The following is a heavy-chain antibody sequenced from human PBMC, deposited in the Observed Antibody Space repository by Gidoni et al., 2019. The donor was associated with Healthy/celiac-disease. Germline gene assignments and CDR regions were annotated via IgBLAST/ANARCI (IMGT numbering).Heavy chain of an antibody. D-gene: IGHD2-2*01. CDR3: ARLGVVPAGLDV. Sequence: QLQLQESGPGLVKPSETLSLTCTVSGGSISSSSYYWGWIRQPPGKGLEWIGSIYYSGSTYYNPSLKSRVTISVDTSKNQFSLKLSSVTAADTAVYYCARLGVVPAGLDVWGQGTTVTVSS. V-gene: IGHV4-39*01. CDR1: GGSISSSSYY. J-gene: IGHJ6*02. CDR2: IYYSGST.